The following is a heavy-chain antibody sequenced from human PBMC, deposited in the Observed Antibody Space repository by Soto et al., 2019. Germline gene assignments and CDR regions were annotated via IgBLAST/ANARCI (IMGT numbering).Heavy chain of an antibody. V-gene: IGHV4-30-4*01. CDR1: GGSISSGGSY. J-gene: IGHJ5*02. CDR2: IYYSGTT. Sequence: QVQLQESGPGLVKPSQTLSLTCTVSGGSISSGGSYWNWIRQPPGKGLEWIGYIYYSGTTYYNPSLKSRVTMSLDTSTNQFSLRLTSVTAADTAVYYCARDSDEEGNRNNWFDPWGQGTLVTVSS. CDR3: ARDSDEEGNRNNWFDP. D-gene: IGHD6-6*01.